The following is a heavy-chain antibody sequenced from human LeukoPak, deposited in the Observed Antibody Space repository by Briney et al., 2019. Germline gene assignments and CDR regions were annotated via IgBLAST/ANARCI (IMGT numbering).Heavy chain of an antibody. J-gene: IGHJ5*02. V-gene: IGHV3-23*01. CDR3: AKDLSRAVAADWFDP. CDR1: GFTISNYD. D-gene: IGHD6-19*01. Sequence: GGSLRLSCTASGFTISNYDMSWVRQAPGKGLEWVSSISDSGGSTYYADSVKGRFTISRDNSKNTLYLQMTNLRAADTAVYYCAKDLSRAVAADWFDPWDQGSLVTVSS. CDR2: ISDSGGST.